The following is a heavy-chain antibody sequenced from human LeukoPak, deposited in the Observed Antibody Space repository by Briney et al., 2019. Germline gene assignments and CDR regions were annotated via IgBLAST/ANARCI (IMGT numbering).Heavy chain of an antibody. CDR3: AKGGATVLTGLDY. CDR2: IKQDGSKK. CDR1: GFPFSSYW. D-gene: IGHD2/OR15-2a*01. V-gene: IGHV3-7*01. Sequence: SGGSLGLSCVASGFPFSSYWMTWVRQAPGKRLEWVANIKQDGSKKSYVDSVKGRFTISRDNAKNSLYLQMNSLRAEDTAVYYCAKGGATVLTGLDYWGQGILVTVSS. J-gene: IGHJ4*02.